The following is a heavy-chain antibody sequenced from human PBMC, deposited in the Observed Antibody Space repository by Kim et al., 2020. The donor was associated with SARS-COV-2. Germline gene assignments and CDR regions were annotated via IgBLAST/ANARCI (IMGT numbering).Heavy chain of an antibody. V-gene: IGHV4-34*01. CDR2: INHSGGT. Sequence: SETLSLTCAVYGGSFSGYYWSWIRQPPGKGLEWIAEINHSGGTNYNPSLKSRVTISVDTSKNQFSLKLSSVTAADTAVYYCARDHRGDDSSGYYLAGID. D-gene: IGHD3-22*01. J-gene: IGHJ4*01. CDR1: GGSFSGYY. CDR3: ARDHRGDDSSGYYLAGID.